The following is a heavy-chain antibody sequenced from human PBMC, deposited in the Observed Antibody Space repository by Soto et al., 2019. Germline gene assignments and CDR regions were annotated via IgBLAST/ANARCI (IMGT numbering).Heavy chain of an antibody. CDR1: GGSISSYY. CDR2: IYYSGST. CDR3: ARDSGEMATGFDY. J-gene: IGHJ4*02. V-gene: IGHV4-59*01. Sequence: SETLSLTCTVSGGSISSYYWSWIRQPPGKGLEWIGYIYYSGSTNYNPSLKSRVTISVDTSKNQFSLKLSSVTAADTAVYYCARDSGEMATGFDYWGQGTLVTVSS. D-gene: IGHD2-8*02.